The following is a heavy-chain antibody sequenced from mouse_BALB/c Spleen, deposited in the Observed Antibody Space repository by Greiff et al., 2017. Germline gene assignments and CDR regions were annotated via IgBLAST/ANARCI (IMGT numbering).Heavy chain of an antibody. V-gene: IGHV1-69*01. CDR1: GYTFTDYW. CDR3: ARSRDGNLGGYCDY. D-gene: IGHD2-1*01. J-gene: IGHJ2*01. Sequence: QVQLKQPGAELVMPGASVKMSCKASGYTFTDYWMHWVKQRPGQGLEWIGAIDTSDSYTSYNQKFKGKATLTVDESSSTAYMQLSSLTSEDSAVYYCARSRDGNLGGYCDYWGQGTTLTVSA. CDR2: IDTSDSYT.